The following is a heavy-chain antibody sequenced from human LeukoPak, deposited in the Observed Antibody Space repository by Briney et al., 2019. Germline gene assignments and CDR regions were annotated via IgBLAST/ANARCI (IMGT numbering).Heavy chain of an antibody. Sequence: PGKSLRLSCAASGFTFSGYPIHWVRQAPGKGLEWVAVISYDGSNKYYADSVKGRFTISRDNSKNTLYLQMNSLRAEDTAVYYCAKDFESSGWYSHDRVGHYGMDVWGQGTTVTVSS. V-gene: IGHV3-30-3*02. D-gene: IGHD6-19*01. CDR3: AKDFESSGWYSHDRVGHYGMDV. CDR1: GFTFSGYP. J-gene: IGHJ6*02. CDR2: ISYDGSNK.